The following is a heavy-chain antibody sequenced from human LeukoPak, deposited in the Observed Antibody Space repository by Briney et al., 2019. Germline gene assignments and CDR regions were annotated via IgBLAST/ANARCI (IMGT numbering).Heavy chain of an antibody. CDR3: AKVYGDWEYFDY. J-gene: IGHJ4*02. V-gene: IGHV3-30*18. D-gene: IGHD4-17*01. CDR1: GFTFSSYG. Sequence: GGSLRLSCAASGFTFSSYGMHWVRQAPGKGLEWVAVISYDGSNKYYADSVKSRFTISRDNSKNTLYLQMNSLRAEDTAVYYCAKVYGDWEYFDYWGQGTLVTVSS. CDR2: ISYDGSNK.